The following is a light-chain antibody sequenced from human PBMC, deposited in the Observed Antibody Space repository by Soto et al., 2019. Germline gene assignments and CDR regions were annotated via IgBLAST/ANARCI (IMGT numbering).Light chain of an antibody. CDR2: GAS. V-gene: IGKV3-15*01. CDR1: QSVSSN. CDR3: QQYNNWPWT. Sequence: EIVMTQSPATLSVSPMEIATLSCMASQSVSSNLAWYQQKPGQAPRLLIYGASTRATGFPARFSGSGSGTDFTLTISSLQSEDFAVYYCQQYNNWPWTFGQGTKVDIK. J-gene: IGKJ1*01.